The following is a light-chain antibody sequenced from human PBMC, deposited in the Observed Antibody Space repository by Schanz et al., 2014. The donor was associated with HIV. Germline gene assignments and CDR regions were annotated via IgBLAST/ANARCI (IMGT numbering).Light chain of an antibody. CDR1: SSNIGSNY. J-gene: IGLJ2*01. CDR2: RNN. CDR3: AAWDDSLSAL. Sequence: QSVLTQPPSASATPGQRVIISCSGSSSNIGSNYVYWYQQLPGTAPKLLIYRNNQRPSGVPDRFSGSKSGTSASLAISGLRSEDEADYYCAAWDDSLSALFGGGTKLTVL. V-gene: IGLV1-47*01.